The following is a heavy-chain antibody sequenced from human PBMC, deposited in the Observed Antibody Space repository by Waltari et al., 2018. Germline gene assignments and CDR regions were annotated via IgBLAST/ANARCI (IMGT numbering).Heavy chain of an antibody. J-gene: IGHJ4*02. CDR3: ARLLVVGIFDY. CDR2: IYYSGST. Sequence: QVQLQESGPGLVKPSETLSLTCTVSGGSISSSYWSWIRQPPGKGLEWIGYIYYSGSTNYNPSLKSRVTISVDTSKNQFSLKLSSVTAADTAVYYCARLLVVGIFDYWGQGTLVTVSS. CDR1: GGSISSSY. D-gene: IGHD3-22*01. V-gene: IGHV4-59*01.